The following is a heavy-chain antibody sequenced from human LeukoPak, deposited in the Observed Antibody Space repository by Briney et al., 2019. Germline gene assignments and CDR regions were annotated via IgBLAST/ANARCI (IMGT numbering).Heavy chain of an antibody. J-gene: IGHJ3*01. CDR3: AREGYGGGQDFDV. D-gene: IGHD1-26*01. CDR1: GYTFTGYY. Sequence: ASVKVSCKASGYTFTGYYMHWVRQAPGQGVEWMGWTNPNNGGTNYAQKFQGRVTMTRDTSISTAYMDLSRLKSDDTAVYYCAREGYGGGQDFDVWGQGTMVTVSS. CDR2: TNPNNGGT. V-gene: IGHV1-2*02.